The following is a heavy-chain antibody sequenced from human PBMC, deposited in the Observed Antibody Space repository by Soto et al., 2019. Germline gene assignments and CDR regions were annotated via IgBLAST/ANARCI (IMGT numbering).Heavy chain of an antibody. CDR1: GGSISSSNW. Sequence: SETLSLTCAVSGGSISSSNWWRWVRQSPGKGLEWIGYIYHSGRRHYRASLQSRLTMSVETSKNQFSLNLTSVTAADTAIYYCATSNTTCPGCYSWGQGTLVSVSS. CDR3: ATSNTTCPGCYS. D-gene: IGHD2-2*01. CDR2: IYHSGRR. J-gene: IGHJ5*02. V-gene: IGHV4-4*02.